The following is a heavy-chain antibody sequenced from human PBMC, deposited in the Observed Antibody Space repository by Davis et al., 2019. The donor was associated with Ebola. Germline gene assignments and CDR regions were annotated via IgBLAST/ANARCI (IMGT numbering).Heavy chain of an antibody. CDR2: IYPGDSDT. V-gene: IGHV5-51*01. J-gene: IGHJ2*01. CDR1: GYSFNKYW. Sequence: GESLKISCKGSGYSFNKYWIGWVRQMPGKGLDWMGIIYPGDSDTRYSPSFQGQVTISADKSISTAYLQWSSLKASDTAMYYCARRVRLSYWYFDLWGRGTLVTVSS. CDR3: ARRVRLSYWYFDL. D-gene: IGHD2-21*01.